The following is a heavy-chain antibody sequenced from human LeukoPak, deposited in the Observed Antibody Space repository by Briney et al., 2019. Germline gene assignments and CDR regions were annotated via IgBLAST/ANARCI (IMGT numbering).Heavy chain of an antibody. CDR1: GGSISSYY. Sequence: SETLSPTCTVSGGSISSYYWSWIRQPPGKGLEWIGYMYETGHTMYNSSLKSRVTMSLDTSRNYFSLSLSSVTAADTAVYYCARHPFATPFDYWGPGTLVTVSS. D-gene: IGHD2-15*01. J-gene: IGHJ4*02. CDR2: MYETGHT. CDR3: ARHPFATPFDY. V-gene: IGHV4-59*08.